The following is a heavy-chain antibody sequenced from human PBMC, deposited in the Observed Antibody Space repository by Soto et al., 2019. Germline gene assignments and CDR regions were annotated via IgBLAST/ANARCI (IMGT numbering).Heavy chain of an antibody. CDR2: IYYSGST. CDR3: ARSYSSNSNFDY. Sequence: SETLSLTCAVSSGSIDNVYWWSWVRQSPGKGLEWIGYIYYSGSTNYNPSLKSRVTISVDTSKNQFSLKLSSVTAADTAVYYCARSYSSNSNFDYWGQGTLVTVSS. CDR1: SGSIDNVYW. J-gene: IGHJ4*02. D-gene: IGHD6-19*01. V-gene: IGHV4-59*08.